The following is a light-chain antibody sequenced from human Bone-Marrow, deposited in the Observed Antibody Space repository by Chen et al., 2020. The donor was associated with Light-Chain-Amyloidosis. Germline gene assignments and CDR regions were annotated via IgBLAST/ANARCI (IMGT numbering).Light chain of an antibody. CDR3: QSADSSGTYDVI. CDR1: DLPTKY. Sequence: SYALPQPPSVSVSPGPTARITCAGDDLPTKYAYWYQQKPGQAPVLVIHRDTERPSGISERFSGSSSGTTATLTISGVQAEDEADYHCQSADSSGTYDVIFGGGTKLTVL. CDR2: RDT. V-gene: IGLV3-25*03. J-gene: IGLJ2*01.